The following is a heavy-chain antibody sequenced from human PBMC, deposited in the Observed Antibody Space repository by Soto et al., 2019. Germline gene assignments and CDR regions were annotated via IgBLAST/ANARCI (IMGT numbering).Heavy chain of an antibody. D-gene: IGHD2-15*01. CDR3: TRVNVVVVAANFEYEYYVDF. CDR2: IYNTGAT. Sequence: EVQLVESGGGLIQPGGSLRLSCVASGFTVSGNYMGWVRQTPGRGLEWVSTIYNTGATYYAGSVKGRFTISRDISKNTVYLQMNSLRADDTAVYYCTRVNVVVVAANFEYEYYVDFWGQGTLVTVSA. J-gene: IGHJ4*02. V-gene: IGHV3-53*01. CDR1: GFTVSGNY.